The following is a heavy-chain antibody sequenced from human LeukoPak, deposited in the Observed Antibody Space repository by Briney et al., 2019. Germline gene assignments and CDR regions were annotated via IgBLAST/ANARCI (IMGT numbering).Heavy chain of an antibody. CDR3: TRDRNDDGDPDAFDI. V-gene: IGHV3-21*01. D-gene: IGHD1-1*01. Sequence: GGSLKLSCAASGFTFSDFAMNWVRQAPGKGLEWVSSITRVSTYIYYAESVQGRFTISRDNHKDLLYLQLNSLRGDDTGIYYCTRDRNDDGDPDAFDIWGQGTVVTVSS. CDR1: GFTFSDFA. J-gene: IGHJ3*02. CDR2: ITRVSTYI.